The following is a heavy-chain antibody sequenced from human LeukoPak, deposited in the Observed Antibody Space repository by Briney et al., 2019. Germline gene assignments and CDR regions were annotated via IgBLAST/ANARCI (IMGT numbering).Heavy chain of an antibody. Sequence: ASVKVSCKASGYTFTSYDINWVRQATGQGLEWMGWMNPNSGNTGYAQKFQGRVTMTEDTSTDTAYMELSSLRSEDTAVYYCATVEREYFDTSGYYYHWGQGTLVTVSS. CDR3: ATVEREYFDTSGYYYH. V-gene: IGHV1-8*01. J-gene: IGHJ4*02. CDR2: MNPNSGNT. D-gene: IGHD3-9*01. CDR1: GYTFTSYD.